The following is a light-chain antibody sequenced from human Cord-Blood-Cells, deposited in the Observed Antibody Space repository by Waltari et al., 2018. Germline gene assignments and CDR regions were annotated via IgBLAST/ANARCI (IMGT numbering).Light chain of an antibody. CDR1: NIGSKS. J-gene: IGLJ1*01. CDR2: YDS. CDR3: QVWDSSSDHYV. Sequence: SYVLTQPPSVSVAPGKTARITCGGNNIGSKSVHWYQQKPGQAPVLVIYYDSDRPSGIPERCSGSNSGNTATLTSSRVDAGDETDYYCQVWDSSSDHYVFGTGTKVTVL. V-gene: IGLV3-21*04.